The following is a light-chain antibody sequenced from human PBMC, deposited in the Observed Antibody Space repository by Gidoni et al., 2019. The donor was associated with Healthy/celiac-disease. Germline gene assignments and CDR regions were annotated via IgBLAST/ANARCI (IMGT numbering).Light chain of an antibody. Sequence: DIQMTPSPSSLSASVGDRVTITCQASQDISNYLNWYQQKPGKAPKLLIYDASNLETGVPSRFSGSGSGTDFTFTISSLQPEDIATYYCQQYDNLRNSFGQGTKLEIK. CDR2: DAS. CDR3: QQYDNLRNS. CDR1: QDISNY. J-gene: IGKJ2*03. V-gene: IGKV1-33*01.